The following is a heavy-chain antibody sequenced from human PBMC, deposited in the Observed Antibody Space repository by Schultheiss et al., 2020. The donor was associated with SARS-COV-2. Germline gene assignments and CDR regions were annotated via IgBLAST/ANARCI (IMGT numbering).Heavy chain of an antibody. D-gene: IGHD4-17*01. J-gene: IGHJ4*02. CDR2: INHSGST. CDR3: AREAVYGDYLDY. Sequence: SETLSLTCTVSGGSISSYYWSWIRQPPGKGLEWIGEINHSGSTNYNPSLKSRVTISVDTSKNQFSLKLSSVTAADTAVYYCAREAVYGDYLDYWGQGTLVTVSS. CDR1: GGSISSYY. V-gene: IGHV4-34*01.